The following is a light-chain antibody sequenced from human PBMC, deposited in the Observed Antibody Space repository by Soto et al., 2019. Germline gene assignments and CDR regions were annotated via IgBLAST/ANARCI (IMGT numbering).Light chain of an antibody. V-gene: IGLV2-14*01. CDR1: SSDVGGYNY. Sequence: QSALTQPASVSGSPGQSITISCTGTSSDVGGYNYVSWYQQHPGKAPKLMIYEVSNRPSGVSNRFSGSKSGNTASLTISGVQAEDEGDYYCSSNKNHSHLDLGTGTKVAVL. CDR3: SSNKNHSHLD. J-gene: IGLJ1*01. CDR2: EVS.